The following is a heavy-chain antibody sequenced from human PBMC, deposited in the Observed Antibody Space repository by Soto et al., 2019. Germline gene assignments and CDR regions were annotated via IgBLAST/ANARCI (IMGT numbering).Heavy chain of an antibody. Sequence: QVQLVQSGAEVKKPGSSVKVSCKSSGGTFSTYAITWVRQAPGQGLEWMGGIIPIFVTTNYAQKFQGRLTITAEESTSTAYMELASLRSEDTAVYYCARGGSGSGRYADYWGQGTMVNVSS. D-gene: IGHD3-10*01. V-gene: IGHV1-69*12. CDR2: IIPIFVTT. CDR3: ARGGSGSGRYADY. J-gene: IGHJ4*02. CDR1: GGTFSTYA.